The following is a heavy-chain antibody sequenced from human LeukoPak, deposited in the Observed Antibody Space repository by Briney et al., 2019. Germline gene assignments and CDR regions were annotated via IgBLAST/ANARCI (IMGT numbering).Heavy chain of an antibody. J-gene: IGHJ4*02. CDR1: GGSVDGYY. Sequence: PSETLSLTCTVSGGSVDGYYWSWIRQSPGRGLEWIGNISYIGSTSYNPSLMSRVTFSVDTSKNQFSLTLTSVTAADTGVFYCVRGSMTADYWGQGILATVSS. V-gene: IGHV4-59*02. CDR2: ISYIGST. CDR3: VRGSMTADY.